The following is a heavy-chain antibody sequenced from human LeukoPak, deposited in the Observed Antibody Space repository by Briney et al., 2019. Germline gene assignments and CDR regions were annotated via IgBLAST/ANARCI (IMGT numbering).Heavy chain of an antibody. J-gene: IGHJ6*02. CDR1: GYSFTTYW. CDR3: ARQNTNYYYAVDV. V-gene: IGHV5-51*01. D-gene: IGHD3-3*01. Sequence: GESLKISCKGSGYSFTTYWIGWVRQMPGKGLEWMGIIYPGDSDTRYGPSFQGQVTISADKSISTAYLQWSSLKASDTAMYYCARQNTNYYYAVDVWGQGTTVTVSS. CDR2: IYPGDSDT.